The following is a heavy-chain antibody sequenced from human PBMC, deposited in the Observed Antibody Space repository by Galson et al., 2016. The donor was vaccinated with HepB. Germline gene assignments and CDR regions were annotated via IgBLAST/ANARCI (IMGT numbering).Heavy chain of an antibody. V-gene: IGHV3-49*02. J-gene: IGHJ6*02. CDR2: KAYAGTT. CDR3: TRGVRGMDV. Sequence: KAYAGTTEYAASVKGRFIMSRDDSKSIAYLQMDSLKTEDTAIYYCTRGVRGMDVWGQGTTVTVSS.